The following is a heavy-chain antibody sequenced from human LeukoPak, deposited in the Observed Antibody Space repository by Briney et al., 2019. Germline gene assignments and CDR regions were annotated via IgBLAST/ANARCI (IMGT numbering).Heavy chain of an antibody. CDR1: GGSIISYY. V-gene: IGHV4-4*07. CDR3: ARAVQGLNYYDSSGYYFGSWFDP. D-gene: IGHD3-22*01. CDR2: IYTSGST. Sequence: SETLSLTCTVSGGSIISYYWSWIRQPAGKGLEWIGRIYTSGSTNYNPSLKSRVTMSVDTSKNQFSLKLSSVTAADTAVYYCARAVQGLNYYDSSGYYFGSWFDPWGQGTLVTVSS. J-gene: IGHJ5*02.